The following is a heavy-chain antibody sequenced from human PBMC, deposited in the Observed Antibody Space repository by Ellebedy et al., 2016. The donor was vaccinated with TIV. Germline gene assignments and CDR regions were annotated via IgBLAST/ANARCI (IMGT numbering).Heavy chain of an antibody. CDR2: ISGSGGST. J-gene: IGHJ4*02. Sequence: GESLKISCAASGFTFSSYAMSWVRQAPGKGLEWVSAISGSGGSTYYADSVKGRFTISRDNSKNTLYLQMNSLRAEDTAVYYCARSDRVLLWFGELLSPGPFDYWGQGTLVSVSS. D-gene: IGHD3-10*01. CDR3: ARSDRVLLWFGELLSPGPFDY. V-gene: IGHV3-23*01. CDR1: GFTFSSYA.